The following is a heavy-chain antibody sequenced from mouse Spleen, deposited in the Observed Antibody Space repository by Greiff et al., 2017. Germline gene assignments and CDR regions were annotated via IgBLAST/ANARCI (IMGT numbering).Heavy chain of an antibody. D-gene: IGHD1-1*01. CDR2: ISSGSSTI. Sequence: EVQLVESGGGLVKPGGSLKLSCAASGFTFSDYGMHWVRQAPEKGLEWVAYISSGSSTINYADTVKGRFTISRDNAKNTLFLQMTSLRSEDTAMYYCARNYYGSPWYFDVWGAGTTVTVSS. CDR1: GFTFSDYG. V-gene: IGHV5-17*01. J-gene: IGHJ1*01. CDR3: ARNYYGSPWYFDV.